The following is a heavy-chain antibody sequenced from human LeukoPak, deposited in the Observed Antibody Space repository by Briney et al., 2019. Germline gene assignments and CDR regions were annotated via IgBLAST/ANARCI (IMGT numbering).Heavy chain of an antibody. CDR1: GFTFGGYW. Sequence: GESLRLSCVGSGFTFGGYWMTWGRQAPGKGLEWVANIKRDESVRHYVDSVKGRFTISRDNAQNSLFLQMSSLRADDTAVYYCARDLSPADSGNYFDVFDIWGQGTMVTVSS. V-gene: IGHV3-7*01. J-gene: IGHJ3*02. D-gene: IGHD3-22*01. CDR3: ARDLSPADSGNYFDVFDI. CDR2: IKRDESVR.